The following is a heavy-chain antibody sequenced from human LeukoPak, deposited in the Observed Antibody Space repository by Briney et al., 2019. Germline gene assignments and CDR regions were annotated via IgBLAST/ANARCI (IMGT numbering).Heavy chain of an antibody. J-gene: IGHJ6*02. CDR1: GFTFSSYS. Sequence: GGSLRLSCAASGFTFSSYSMNWVRQAPGKGLEWVAVISYDGSNKYYADSVKGRFTISRDNSKNTLYLQMNSLRAEDTAVYYCARSYYYDSSGYYYASYYYYGMDVWGQGTTVTVSS. V-gene: IGHV3-30*03. CDR2: ISYDGSNK. D-gene: IGHD3-22*01. CDR3: ARSYYYDSSGYYYASYYYYGMDV.